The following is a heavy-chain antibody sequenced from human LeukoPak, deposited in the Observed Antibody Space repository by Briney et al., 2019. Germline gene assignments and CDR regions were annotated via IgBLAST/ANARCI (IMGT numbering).Heavy chain of an antibody. CDR1: GYTSTGYY. CDR3: ARNYEFWSFDY. J-gene: IGHJ4*02. V-gene: IGHV1-2*02. D-gene: IGHD3-3*01. CDR2: INPNSGGT. Sequence: ASVKVSCKASGYTSTGYYVHWVRQAPGQGLEWMGWINPNSGGTNYAQKFQGRVTLTRDTSISTAYMEVNRLRSDDTALYYCARNYEFWSFDYWGQGTLVIVSS.